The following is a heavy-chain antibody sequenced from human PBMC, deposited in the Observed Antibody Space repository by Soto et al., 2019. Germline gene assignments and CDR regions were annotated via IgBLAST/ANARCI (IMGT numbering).Heavy chain of an antibody. D-gene: IGHD3-16*02. CDR1: GGTFSSYA. V-gene: IGHV1-69*12. CDR2: IIPIFGTA. J-gene: IGHJ4*02. Sequence: QVQLVQSGAEVKKPGSSVKVSCKASGGTFSSYAISWVRQAPGQGLEWMGGIIPIFGTANYAQKFQGRVTIPADESTSTAYMELSSLRSEDTAVYYCARDRGYYDYVWGSYRYRFFDYWGQGTLVTVSS. CDR3: ARDRGYYDYVWGSYRYRFFDY.